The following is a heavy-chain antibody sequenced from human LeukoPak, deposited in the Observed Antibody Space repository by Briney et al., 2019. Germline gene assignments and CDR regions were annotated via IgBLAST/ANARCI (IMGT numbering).Heavy chain of an antibody. CDR3: AKLLNDYGDYYFDY. D-gene: IGHD4-17*01. CDR2: IRGSGGST. CDR1: GFTFSDYY. Sequence: GESLRLSCAASGFTFSDYYMSWIRQAPGKGLEWVSAIRGSGGSTYYADSVKGRFTISRDNSKNTLYLQMNSLRAEDTAVYYCAKLLNDYGDYYFDYWGQGTLVTVSS. V-gene: IGHV3-23*01. J-gene: IGHJ4*02.